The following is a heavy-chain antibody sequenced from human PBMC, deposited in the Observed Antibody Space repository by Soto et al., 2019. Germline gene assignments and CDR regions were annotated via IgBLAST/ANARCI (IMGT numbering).Heavy chain of an antibody. J-gene: IGHJ4*02. D-gene: IGHD3-3*01. Sequence: SETLSLTCTVSGGSIRTSNYYWVWIRQTPGRGLEWIGSVYYTGTTYYTPSLQGRVSMSADTSKNQFFLELKSVTAADTAVYYCAKVAKSGVVIEYFDSWGQGSLVTVSS. CDR3: AKVAKSGVVIEYFDS. CDR2: VYYTGTT. CDR1: GGSIRTSNYY. V-gene: IGHV4-39*07.